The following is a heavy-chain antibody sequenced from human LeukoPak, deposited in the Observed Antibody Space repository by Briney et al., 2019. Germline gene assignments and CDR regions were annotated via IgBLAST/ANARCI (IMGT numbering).Heavy chain of an antibody. J-gene: IGHJ6*02. CDR2: IWFDGSNK. CDR1: GFTFSRYG. Sequence: GGSLRLSCTASGFTFSRYGIHWVRQAPRKGLEGVAVIWFDGSNKYYADSVKGRLTISRDNSKSTLYLQMNSLRAEDTAVYYCAKAVAATGHYYFGMDVWGQGTTVTVSS. D-gene: IGHD6-19*01. CDR3: AKAVAATGHYYFGMDV. V-gene: IGHV3-33*06.